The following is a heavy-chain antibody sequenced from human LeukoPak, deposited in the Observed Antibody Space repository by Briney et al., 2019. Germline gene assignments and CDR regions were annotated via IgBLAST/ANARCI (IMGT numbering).Heavy chain of an antibody. CDR1: GYTFTGYY. J-gene: IGHJ4*02. CDR3: AREELSVISSSCCSGLAY. V-gene: IGHV1-2*02. Sequence: GPSVRVSCTPSGYTFTGYYIHGVRQTPGQGLEWMGWINPNSGGTNYAQKFQGRVTMTRDTSINTAYMELSRLTSDDTAVYYCAREELSVISSSCCSGLAYWGQGTLVTVSS. CDR2: INPNSGGT. D-gene: IGHD2-2*01.